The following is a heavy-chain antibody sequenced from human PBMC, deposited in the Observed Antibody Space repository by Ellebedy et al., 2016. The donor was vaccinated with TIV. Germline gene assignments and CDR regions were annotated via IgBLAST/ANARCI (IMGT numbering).Heavy chain of an antibody. CDR1: GFTFSNYA. CDR2: ISFSGGTT. V-gene: IGHV3-23*01. J-gene: IGHJ4*02. CDR3: PKGQRVVTAPFDY. Sequence: PGGSLRLSCAASGFTFSNYAMAWVRQAPGKGLEWVSAISFSGGTTYYADSVKGRFTISRHNSKNTLYLQMNSLRAEDTAVYYCPKGQRVVTAPFDYWGQGTLVTVSS. D-gene: IGHD2-21*02.